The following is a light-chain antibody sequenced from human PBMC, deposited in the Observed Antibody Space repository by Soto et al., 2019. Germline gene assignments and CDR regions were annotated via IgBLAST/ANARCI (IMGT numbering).Light chain of an antibody. J-gene: IGKJ1*01. Sequence: DIVMTQSPDSLAVSLGERAAINFKSSQSVLYSSDNKNYLAWYQQKPGQPPKLLIYWAATRESGVPDRFSGSGSGTDFSLTIRSLQAEDVAVYYCQQYYRTPATFGQGTKVEIK. V-gene: IGKV4-1*01. CDR2: WAA. CDR3: QQYYRTPAT. CDR1: QSVLYSSDNKNY.